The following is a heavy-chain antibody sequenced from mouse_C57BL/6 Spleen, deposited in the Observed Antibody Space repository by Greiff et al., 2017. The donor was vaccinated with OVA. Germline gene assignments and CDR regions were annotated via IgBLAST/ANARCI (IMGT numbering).Heavy chain of an antibody. CDR3: ARTSNYDAMDY. CDR1: GYTFTSYW. Sequence: QVQLQQPGAELVRPGSSVKLSCKASGYTFTSYWMPWVKQRPIQGLEWIGNIDPSDSETHYNQKFKDKATLTVDKSSSTAYMQLSSLTSEDSAVYYCARTSNYDAMDYWGQGTSVTVSS. V-gene: IGHV1-52*01. J-gene: IGHJ4*01. CDR2: IDPSDSET. D-gene: IGHD2-5*01.